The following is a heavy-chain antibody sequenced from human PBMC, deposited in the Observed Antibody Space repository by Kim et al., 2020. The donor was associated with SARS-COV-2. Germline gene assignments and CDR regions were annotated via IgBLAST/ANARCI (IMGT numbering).Heavy chain of an antibody. CDR2: IRSKANSYAT. D-gene: IGHD1-7*01. CDR1: GFIFSGSA. J-gene: IGHJ3*01. V-gene: IGHV3-73*01. CDR3: TRVLGTTLAFWGAF. Sequence: GGSLRLSCAASGFIFSGSAMHWVRQASGKGLEWVGRIRSKANSYATAYAASVKGRLTISRDDSKTTTYLQMNSLKTEDTAVYYCTRVLGTTLAFWGAF.